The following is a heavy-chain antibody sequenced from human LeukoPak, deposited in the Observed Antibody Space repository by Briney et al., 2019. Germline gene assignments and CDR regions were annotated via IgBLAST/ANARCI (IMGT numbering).Heavy chain of an antibody. CDR3: VRDHNYYFDL. CDR1: GFSLGSYT. V-gene: IGHV3-48*02. D-gene: IGHD1-1*01. Sequence: PGGSLRLSCAASGFSLGSYTMNWVRQAPGKGLEWVSYIRGTTFMTYADSVKGRFTISRDNAMTSLYLQMNSLRDEDTAVYYCVRDHNYYFDLWGRGTLVTVTS. CDR2: IRGTTFM. J-gene: IGHJ2*01.